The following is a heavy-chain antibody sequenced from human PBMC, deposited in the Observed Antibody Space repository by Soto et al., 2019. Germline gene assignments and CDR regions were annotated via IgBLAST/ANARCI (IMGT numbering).Heavy chain of an antibody. CDR1: GGSFRGYY. J-gene: IGHJ4*02. D-gene: IGHD3-16*01. Sequence: QVQLQQWGAGLLQPSETLSLTCAVYGGSFRGYYWSWIRQPPGKGLEWIGEINHSGSTHYNPSLTSRVTISVDTAKNQFSLKLSSVTAADTAVYYCARVGANYDYIWGSFSFDYWGQGTLVTVSS. V-gene: IGHV4-34*01. CDR2: INHSGST. CDR3: ARVGANYDYIWGSFSFDY.